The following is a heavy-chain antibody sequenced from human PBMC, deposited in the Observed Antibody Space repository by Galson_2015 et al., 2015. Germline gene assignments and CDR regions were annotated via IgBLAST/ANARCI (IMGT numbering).Heavy chain of an antibody. CDR3: ARDRTPQFYYYGMDV. CDR2: IWYDGSNK. D-gene: IGHD5-24*01. J-gene: IGHJ6*02. Sequence: SLRLSCAASGFTFSSYGMHWVRQAPGKGLEWVAVIWYDGSNKYYADSVKGRFTISRDNSKNTLYLQMNSLRAEDTAVYYCARDRTPQFYYYGMDVWGQGTTVTVSS. V-gene: IGHV3-33*01. CDR1: GFTFSSYG.